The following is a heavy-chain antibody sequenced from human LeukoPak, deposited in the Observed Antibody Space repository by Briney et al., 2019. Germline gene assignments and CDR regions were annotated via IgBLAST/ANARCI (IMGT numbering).Heavy chain of an antibody. CDR1: GYTLTELS. J-gene: IGHJ4*02. CDR3: ATGANDILATIGGFDY. CDR2: FDPEDGET. Sequence: ASVKVSCKVSGYTLTELSMHWVRQAPGKGLEWMGGFDPEDGETIYVQKFQGRVTMTEDTSTDTAYMELSSLRSEDTAVYYCATGANDILATIGGFDYWGQGTLVSVCS. D-gene: IGHD5-12*01. V-gene: IGHV1-24*01.